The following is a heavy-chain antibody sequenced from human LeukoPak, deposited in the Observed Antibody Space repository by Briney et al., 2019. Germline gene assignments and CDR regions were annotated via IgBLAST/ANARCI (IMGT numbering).Heavy chain of an antibody. CDR3: TRRKGDSSCYGMDG. CDR1: GFTFSGSV. V-gene: IGHV3-73*01. Sequence: GGSLKLSCAASGFTFSGSVMHWVRQASGKGLEWVARIRTKANNYETAFAASVKGSFTISRDDSKNTPYLQVMSLETEDTAVYYCTRRKGDSSCYGMDGWGQGTTVTAAS. D-gene: IGHD2-21*01. J-gene: IGHJ6*02. CDR2: IRTKANNYET.